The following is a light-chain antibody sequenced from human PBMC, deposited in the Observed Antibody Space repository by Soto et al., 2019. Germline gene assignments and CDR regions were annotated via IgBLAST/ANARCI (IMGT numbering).Light chain of an antibody. Sequence: QSALTQPASVSGSPGQSITISCTGTSSDVGSYNLVSWYQQHPGKAPKLMIYEGSKRPSGVSNRFSGSKSGNTASLTISGLQAEDEADDYCCSYAGSSAFYVVFGGGTKLTV. CDR3: CSYAGSSAFYVV. CDR2: EGS. J-gene: IGLJ2*01. V-gene: IGLV2-23*03. CDR1: SSDVGSYNL.